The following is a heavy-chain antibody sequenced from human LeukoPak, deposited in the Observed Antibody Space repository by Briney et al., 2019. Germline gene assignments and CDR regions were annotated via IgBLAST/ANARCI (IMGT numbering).Heavy chain of an antibody. CDR3: ANGAYYGTLTGLLY. CDR1: GFTFSSYA. V-gene: IGHV3-23*01. Sequence: GGSLRLSCAASGFTFSSYAMSWVRQAPGKGLEWVSAISGSGGSTYYADSVKGRFTISRDNSKNTLYLQMNSLRAEDTAVYYCANGAYYGTLTGLLYWGQGTLVTVSS. D-gene: IGHD3-9*01. J-gene: IGHJ4*02. CDR2: ISGSGGST.